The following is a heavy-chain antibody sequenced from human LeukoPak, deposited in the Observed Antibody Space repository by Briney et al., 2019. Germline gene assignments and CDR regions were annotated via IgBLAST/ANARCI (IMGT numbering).Heavy chain of an antibody. J-gene: IGHJ4*02. CDR3: ARDLDRQGDGYNYHYFDS. Sequence: GGSLSLSCAASGFTFSNYGMHWVRQAPGKGLEWVAVIWYDGSNKYYADSVKGRFTISRDDSKNTLYLQMNSLRAEDTAVYYCARDLDRQGDGYNYHYFDSWGQGTLVTVSS. CDR2: IWYDGSNK. CDR1: GFTFSNYG. V-gene: IGHV3-33*01. D-gene: IGHD5-24*01.